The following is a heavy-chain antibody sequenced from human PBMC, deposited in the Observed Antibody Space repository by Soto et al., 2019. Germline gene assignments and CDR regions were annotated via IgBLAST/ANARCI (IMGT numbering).Heavy chain of an antibody. CDR2: MYKTGET. CDR1: GGSVSTGMKY. D-gene: IGHD3-10*01. CDR3: MKAHESGDFLGMSV. Sequence: SETLSLTCTVSGGSVSTGMKYWGWVRQPPGKALEFIGYMYKTGETLLNSSLKSRVTLSMETSKNQFSLTLSSVTAADTAVYFCMKAHESGDFLGMSVWGPGTTVTAP. J-gene: IGHJ6*02. V-gene: IGHV4-61*01.